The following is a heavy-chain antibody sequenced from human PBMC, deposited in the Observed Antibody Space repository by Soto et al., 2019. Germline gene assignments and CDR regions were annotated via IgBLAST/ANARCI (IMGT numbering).Heavy chain of an antibody. Sequence: QITLKESGPTLVKPTQTLTLTCTFSGFSLSTSGVGVGWIRQPPGKALEWLALIYWDDDKRYSPSLKSRLTITKDTSKHQVVLTMPNMDPVDTATYYCAHRRPLSEQQLVYDAFDIWGQGTMVTVSS. J-gene: IGHJ3*02. D-gene: IGHD6-13*01. CDR3: AHRRPLSEQQLVYDAFDI. V-gene: IGHV2-5*02. CDR1: GFSLSTSGVG. CDR2: IYWDDDK.